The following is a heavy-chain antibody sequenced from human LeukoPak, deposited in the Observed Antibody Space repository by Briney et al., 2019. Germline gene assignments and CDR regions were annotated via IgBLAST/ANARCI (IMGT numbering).Heavy chain of an antibody. CDR1: GGSMSSYY. J-gene: IGHJ4*02. Sequence: SETLSLTCTVSGGSMSSYYWSWIRQPPGKGLEWIGYTHTRGNTYYNPSPKSRVTISLDTSNNQLSLKLSSVTAADTAVYYCARHSPYDSGGYYAQFDYWGQGSLVTVSS. CDR2: THTRGNT. CDR3: ARHSPYDSGGYYAQFDY. D-gene: IGHD3-22*01. V-gene: IGHV4-4*09.